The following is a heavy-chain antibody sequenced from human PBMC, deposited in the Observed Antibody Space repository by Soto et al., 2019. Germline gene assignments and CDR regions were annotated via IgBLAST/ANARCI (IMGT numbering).Heavy chain of an antibody. CDR2: IYYSGST. D-gene: IGHD3-10*01. J-gene: IGHJ4*02. CDR1: GGSISSYY. Sequence: SETLSLTCTVSGGSISSYYWSWIRQPPGKGLEWIGYIYYSGSTNYNPSLKSRVTISVDTSKNQFSLRLSSVTAADTAVYYCARRGSGSYSDYWGQGTLVTVSS. CDR3: ARRGSGSYSDY. V-gene: IGHV4-59*08.